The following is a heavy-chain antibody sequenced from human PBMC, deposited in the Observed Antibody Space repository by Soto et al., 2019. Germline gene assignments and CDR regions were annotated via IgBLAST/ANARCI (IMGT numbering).Heavy chain of an antibody. V-gene: IGHV1-8*01. CDR2: MNPKSGTT. CDR3: ERNKWETGDFDY. CDR1: GYTFTTYD. D-gene: IGHD1-26*01. Sequence: QVQLVQSGAEVRKPGASVKVSCKASGYTFTTYDINWMRQATGQGLEWVGWMNPKSGTTGSAQKFQGSVSMTRDTSMNTAYMELSSLTYDDTAVYYCERNKWETGDFDYWGQGTLVTVSS. J-gene: IGHJ4*02.